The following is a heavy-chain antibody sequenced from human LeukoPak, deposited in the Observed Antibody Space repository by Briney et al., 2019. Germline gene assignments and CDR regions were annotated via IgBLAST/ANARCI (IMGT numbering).Heavy chain of an antibody. CDR1: GFTFRSYA. Sequence: GGSLRLSCAASGFTFRSYAMHWVRQAPGKGLEWVAVISYDGSNKYYADSVKGRFTISRDNSKNTLYLQMNSLRAEDTAVYYCARDLGGQQLVEDCFDYWGQGTLVTVSS. J-gene: IGHJ4*02. D-gene: IGHD6-13*01. CDR3: ARDLGGQQLVEDCFDY. CDR2: ISYDGSNK. V-gene: IGHV3-30*04.